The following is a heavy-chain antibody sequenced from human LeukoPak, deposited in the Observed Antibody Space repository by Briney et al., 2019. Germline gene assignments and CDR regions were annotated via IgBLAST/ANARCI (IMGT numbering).Heavy chain of an antibody. J-gene: IGHJ6*02. CDR1: GFTFSTYW. V-gene: IGHV3-74*01. CDR2: INGDGSSS. Sequence: GGSLRLSCAASGFTFSTYWMHWVRQAPGKGLVWVSRINGDGSSSTYADSVKGRFTISRDNAKDTLYLQMNSLRTEDTAVYYCTRNPGMDVWGQGTTVTVSS. CDR3: TRNPGMDV.